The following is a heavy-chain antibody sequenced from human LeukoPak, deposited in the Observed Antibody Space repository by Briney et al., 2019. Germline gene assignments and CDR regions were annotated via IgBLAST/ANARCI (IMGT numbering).Heavy chain of an antibody. J-gene: IGHJ4*02. CDR3: ASSIAAVFDY. CDR2: INSDGSNT. D-gene: IGHD6-13*01. V-gene: IGHV3-74*01. CDR1: GFTFSSYW. Sequence: GGSLRLSCAASGFTFSSYWMHWVRQAPGKGLLWVSRINSDGSNTNYADSVKGRFTISRDNAKNTLYLQMNSLRAEDTAVYYCASSIAAVFDYWGQGTLVTVSS.